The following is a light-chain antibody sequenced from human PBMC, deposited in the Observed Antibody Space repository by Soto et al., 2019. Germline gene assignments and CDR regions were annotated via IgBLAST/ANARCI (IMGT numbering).Light chain of an antibody. J-gene: IGKJ3*01. CDR2: DAS. V-gene: IGKV3-11*01. CDR3: QFWET. CDR1: QSVSSY. Sequence: TVLRQSPETPSLSAGARATISCRASQSVSSYLAWYQQQPGQAPRLLIYDASNRATAIPARFSGSGSGTDFTLTKSILEAEDFAVYYCQFWETFGPGTKVHIK.